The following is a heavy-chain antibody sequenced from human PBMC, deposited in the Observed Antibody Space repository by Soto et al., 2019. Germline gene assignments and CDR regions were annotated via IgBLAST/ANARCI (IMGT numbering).Heavy chain of an antibody. J-gene: IGHJ6*02. V-gene: IGHV3-74*01. CDR1: GFTFSSYW. CDR3: ARGLGGLYYYYYGMDV. D-gene: IGHD3-16*01. Sequence: EVQLVESGGGLVQPGGSLRLSCAASGFTFSSYWMHWVRQAPGKGLVWVSRINSDGSSTSYADSVKGRFTISRDNAKNPLYLQMNSLRAEDTAVYYCARGLGGLYYYYYGMDVWGQGTTVTVSS. CDR2: INSDGSST.